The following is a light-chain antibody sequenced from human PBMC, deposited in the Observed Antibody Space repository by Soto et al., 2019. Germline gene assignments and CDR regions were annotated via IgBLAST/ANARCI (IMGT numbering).Light chain of an antibody. CDR2: GAS. Sequence: IQMNQSPSSLSVSLGDRVTITCRASQGISNELGWYQQRPGKAPKVLIYGASNLQSGVPSRFSGSASGTDFTLTISSLQPEDFATYYCQQTESIPITFGQGTRLEI. J-gene: IGKJ5*01. V-gene: IGKV1-6*01. CDR3: QQTESIPIT. CDR1: QGISNE.